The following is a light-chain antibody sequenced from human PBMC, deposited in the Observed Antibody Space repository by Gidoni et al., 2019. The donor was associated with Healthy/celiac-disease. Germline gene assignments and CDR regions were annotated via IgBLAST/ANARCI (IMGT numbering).Light chain of an antibody. CDR3: QQRSNWRT. V-gene: IGKV3-11*01. CDR1: QRVSSY. CDR2: DAS. J-gene: IGKJ2*01. Sequence: EIVLTQSPATLSLSPGERATLTCRASQRVSSYLAWYQQKPGQAPRLLIYDASNRATGIPARFSGRVSGTDFTLTISSLEPEDFAVYYCQQRSNWRTFGQGTKLEIK.